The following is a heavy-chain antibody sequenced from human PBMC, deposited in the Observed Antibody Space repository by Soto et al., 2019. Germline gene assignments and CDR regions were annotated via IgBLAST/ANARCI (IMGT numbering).Heavy chain of an antibody. Sequence: QVQLVQSGAEVKKPGSSVKVSCKASGGTFSSYTISWLRQAPGQGLEWMGRIIPILGIANYAQKFQGRVTITADKSTSTAYMELSSLRSEDTAVYYCARLAIAAAGSYYYYGMDVWGQGTTVTVSS. CDR3: ARLAIAAAGSYYYYGMDV. D-gene: IGHD6-13*01. V-gene: IGHV1-69*02. J-gene: IGHJ6*02. CDR1: GGTFSSYT. CDR2: IIPILGIA.